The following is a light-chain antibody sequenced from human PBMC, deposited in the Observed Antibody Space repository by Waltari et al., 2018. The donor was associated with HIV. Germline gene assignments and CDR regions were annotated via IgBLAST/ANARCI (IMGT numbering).Light chain of an antibody. V-gene: IGLV1-40*01. CDR1: SSNIGAGYD. Sequence: QSVLTQPPSVSGAPGQRVTISCTGSSSNIGAGYDVHWYQQLPGTAPKLLIYGNSNRPSGVPDRFSGSKSGTSASLAITGLQAADEADYYCQFYDSSLTTWVFGGGTKLTVL. J-gene: IGLJ3*02. CDR3: QFYDSSLTTWV. CDR2: GNS.